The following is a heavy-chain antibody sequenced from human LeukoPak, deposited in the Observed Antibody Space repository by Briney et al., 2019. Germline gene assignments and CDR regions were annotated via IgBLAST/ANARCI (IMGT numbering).Heavy chain of an antibody. D-gene: IGHD3-10*01. CDR1: GFTFSNYW. Sequence: GSLRLSCAASGFTFSNYWMTWVRQAPGKGLEWVAVISYDGSNKYYADSVKGRFTIPRDNSKNTLYLQMNSLRAEDTAVYYCANPRGYWGQGTLVTVSS. V-gene: IGHV3-30*18. J-gene: IGHJ4*02. CDR3: ANPRGY. CDR2: ISYDGSNK.